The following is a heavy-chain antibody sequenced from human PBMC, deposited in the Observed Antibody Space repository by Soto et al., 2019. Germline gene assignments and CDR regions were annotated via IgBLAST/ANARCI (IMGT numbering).Heavy chain of an antibody. Sequence: PGGSLRLSCAASGFTFSDTYMSWIRQAPGKGLEWISYISASGKTIYYADSVKGRFTISRDNAKNSLYLQMNSLRAEDTAVYYCARANSPLFHYCGQGPLVTVSS. V-gene: IGHV3-11*01. J-gene: IGHJ4*02. D-gene: IGHD6-13*01. CDR2: ISASGKTI. CDR3: ARANSPLFHY. CDR1: GFTFSDTY.